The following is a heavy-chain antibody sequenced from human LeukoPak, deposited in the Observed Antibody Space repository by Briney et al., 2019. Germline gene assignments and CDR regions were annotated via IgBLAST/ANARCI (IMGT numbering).Heavy chain of an antibody. CDR1: GGTFSDYA. Sequence: GASVKVSCKASGGTFSDYALNWVRQAPGQGLEWMGWINPNSGGTNYAQKFQGRVTMTRDTSISTAYMELSRLRSDDTAVYYCARVKQQLVKEFDPWGQGTLVTVSS. CDR2: INPNSGGT. CDR3: ARVKQQLVKEFDP. V-gene: IGHV1-2*02. J-gene: IGHJ5*02. D-gene: IGHD6-13*01.